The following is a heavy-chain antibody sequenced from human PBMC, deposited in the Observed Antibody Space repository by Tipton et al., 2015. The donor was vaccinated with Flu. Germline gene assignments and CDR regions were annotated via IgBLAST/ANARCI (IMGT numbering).Heavy chain of an antibody. CDR1: GGTFSSYA. V-gene: IGHV1-69*06. J-gene: IGHJ2*01. CDR2: IIPIFGTA. D-gene: IGHD6-13*01. CDR3: AGDEGWAAAEYSSFFDL. Sequence: QLVQSGAEVKKPGSSVKVSCKASGGTFSSYAISWVRQAPGQGLEWMGGIIPIFGTANYAQKFQGRVTITADKSTSTAYMELSSLRSEDAAVYSCAGDEGWAAAEYSSFFDLWGRGTLVTVSS.